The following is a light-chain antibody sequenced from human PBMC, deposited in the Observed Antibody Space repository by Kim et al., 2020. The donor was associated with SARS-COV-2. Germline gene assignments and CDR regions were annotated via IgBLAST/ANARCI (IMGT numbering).Light chain of an antibody. J-gene: IGKJ4*01. V-gene: IGKV4-1*01. CDR3: QQYYGFPLT. CDR1: QNLLYSSNNKNY. CDR2: WAS. Sequence: DIVMTQSPDSLAVSLGERATINCKSSQNLLYSSNNKNYFAWYQQKPGQPPKLLIYWASTRESGVPDRFSGSGSGTDFTLTISSLQAEDVAVYYCQQYYGFPLTFGGGTKLEI.